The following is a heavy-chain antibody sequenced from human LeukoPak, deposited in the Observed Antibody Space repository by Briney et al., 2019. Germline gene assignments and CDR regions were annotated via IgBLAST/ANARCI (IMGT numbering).Heavy chain of an antibody. CDR3: ARRLRFGYYFDY. J-gene: IGHJ4*02. CDR2: INHSGST. D-gene: IGHD2-15*01. CDR1: GGSFSGYY. Sequence: SETLSLTCAVYGGSFSGYYWSWIRQPPGKGLEWIGEINHSGSTNYNPSLKSRVAISVDTSKNLFSLKLSSVTAADTAVYYCARRLRFGYYFDYWGQGTLVTVSS. V-gene: IGHV4-34*01.